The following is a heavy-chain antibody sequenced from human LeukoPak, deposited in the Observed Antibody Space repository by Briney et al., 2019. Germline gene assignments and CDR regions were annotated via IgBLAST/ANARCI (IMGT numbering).Heavy chain of an antibody. V-gene: IGHV4-59*01. D-gene: IGHD3-22*01. CDR1: GGSISSYY. CDR3: ARGNPYYYDSSGYYQGGNYFDF. CDR2: IYYTGST. Sequence: PSETLSLTCTVSGGSISSYYWSWIRQPPGKGLEWIGYIYYTGSTHYNPSLKSRVTISLDPSKNQFSLKLSSVTAADTAVYYCARGNPYYYDSSGYYQGGNYFDFWGQGTLVTVSS. J-gene: IGHJ4*02.